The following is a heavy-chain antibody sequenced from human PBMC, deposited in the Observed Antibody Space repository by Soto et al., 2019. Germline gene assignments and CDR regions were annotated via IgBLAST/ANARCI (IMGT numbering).Heavy chain of an antibody. CDR3: ARDKITGLFDY. CDR2: INHSGST. CDR1: GGSFSGYY. V-gene: IGHV4-34*01. D-gene: IGHD2-8*02. J-gene: IGHJ4*02. Sequence: SETLSLTCAVYGGSFSGYYWTWIRQPPGTGLEWIGEINHSGSTNYNPSLKSRVTISVDTSKNQFSLKLTSVTAADMAVYYCARDKITGLFDYWGQGTLVTVPQ.